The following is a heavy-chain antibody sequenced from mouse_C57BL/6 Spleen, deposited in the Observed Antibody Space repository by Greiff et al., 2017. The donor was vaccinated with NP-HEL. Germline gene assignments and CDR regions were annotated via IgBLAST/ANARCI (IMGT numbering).Heavy chain of an antibody. Sequence: QVQLKQSGAELVRPGTSVKMSCKASGYTFTNYWIGWAKQRPGHGLEWIGDIYPGGGYTNYNEKFKGKATLTADKSSSTAYMELRSLTSEDSAVYYCTRKSDGYYGKGFDYWGQGTTLTVSS. CDR1: GYTFTNYW. V-gene: IGHV1-63*01. CDR2: IYPGGGYT. CDR3: TRKSDGYYGKGFDY. D-gene: IGHD2-3*01. J-gene: IGHJ2*01.